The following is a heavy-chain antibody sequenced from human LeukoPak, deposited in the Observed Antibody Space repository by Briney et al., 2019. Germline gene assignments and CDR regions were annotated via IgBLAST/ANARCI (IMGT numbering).Heavy chain of an antibody. J-gene: IGHJ4*02. Sequence: ASVKVSCKVSGYTLTELSMHWVRQAPGKGLEWMGGFDPEDGETIYAQKFQGRVTMTRNTSISTAYMELTSLRSEDTAMYYCARGGIGSSWYDYWGQGSLVTVSS. CDR2: FDPEDGET. CDR3: ARGGIGSSWYDY. V-gene: IGHV1-24*01. D-gene: IGHD6-13*01. CDR1: GYTLTELS.